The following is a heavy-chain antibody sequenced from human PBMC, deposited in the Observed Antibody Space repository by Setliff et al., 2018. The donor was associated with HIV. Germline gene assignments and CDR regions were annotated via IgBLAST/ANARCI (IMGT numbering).Heavy chain of an antibody. CDR1: GGPFTSA. V-gene: IGHV1-69*13. J-gene: IGHJ6*03. CDR3: ASDSPTARFEELEDHYYYFMDV. CDR2: IIPIFGTA. Sequence: SVKVSCKASGGPFTSAFNWVRQVPGQGLEWMGGIIPIFGTANYAQNFGGRVTITADQSTGTSYLQLNSLGFEDTAIYYCASDSPTARFEELEDHYYYFMDVWGKGTTVTVSS. D-gene: IGHD3-10*01.